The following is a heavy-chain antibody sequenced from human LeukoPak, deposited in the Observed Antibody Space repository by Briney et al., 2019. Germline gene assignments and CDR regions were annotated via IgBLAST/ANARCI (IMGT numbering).Heavy chain of an antibody. D-gene: IGHD4-11*01. CDR1: GFTFSSYS. J-gene: IGHJ4*02. CDR3: ARYGSTVTTPFDY. V-gene: IGHV3-48*01. Sequence: GGSLRLSCGASGFTFSSYSMNWVRQAPGKGLEWTSYVSGTSDAIYYADSVKGRFTISRDNAKNSLSLQMNSLRAEDTAVYYCARYGSTVTTPFDYWGRGTLVTVSS. CDR2: VSGTSDAI.